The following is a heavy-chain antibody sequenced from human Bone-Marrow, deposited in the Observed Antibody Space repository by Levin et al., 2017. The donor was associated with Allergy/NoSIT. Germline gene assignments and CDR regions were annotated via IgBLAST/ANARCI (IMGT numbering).Heavy chain of an antibody. CDR3: ARGKRGYSGYDPYSGYYYYYGMDV. J-gene: IGHJ6*02. V-gene: IGHV4-39*01. Sequence: SETLSLTCTVSGGSISSSSYYWGWIRQPPGKGLEWIGSIYYSGSTYYNPSLKSRVTISVDTSKNQFSLKLSSVTAAATAVYYCARGKRGYSGYDPYSGYYYYYGMDVWGQGTTVTVSS. D-gene: IGHD5-12*01. CDR1: GGSISSSSYY. CDR2: IYYSGST.